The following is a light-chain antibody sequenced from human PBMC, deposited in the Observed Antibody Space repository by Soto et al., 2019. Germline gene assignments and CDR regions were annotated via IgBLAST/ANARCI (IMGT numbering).Light chain of an antibody. CDR1: QSIRYY. J-gene: IGKJ1*01. V-gene: IGKV1-5*01. CDR3: QHHNSYSQT. CDR2: GAS. Sequence: DIQLTQSPPTLSASVGDRVTITCRASQSIRYYLAWYQQMPGKAPKLLISGASSLQSGAPSRFSGSASGTEFTLQNSSLQSDDFATYYCQHHNSYSQTFVQGTKV.